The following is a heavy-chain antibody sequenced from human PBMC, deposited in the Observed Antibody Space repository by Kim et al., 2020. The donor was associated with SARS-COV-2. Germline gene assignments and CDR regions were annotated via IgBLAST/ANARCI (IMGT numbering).Heavy chain of an antibody. Sequence: GESLKISCKGSGYSFTNYWITWVRQMSGKGLEWMGRIDGSDSFTHYSSSFKGHISVSIDTSINTAYLQWSSLQASYTAIYYCARHRAASAKSFDYWGPGTLVTVSS. V-gene: IGHV5-10-1*01. D-gene: IGHD6-19*01. CDR1: GYSFTNYW. CDR3: ARHRAASAKSFDY. CDR2: IDGSDSFT. J-gene: IGHJ4*02.